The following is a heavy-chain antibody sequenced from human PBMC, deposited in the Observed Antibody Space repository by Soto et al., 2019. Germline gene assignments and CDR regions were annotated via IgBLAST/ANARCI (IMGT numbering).Heavy chain of an antibody. CDR1: GNTFTRFY. J-gene: IGHJ5*02. Sequence: QVQLVQSGAEVKKPGASVNVSCKASGNTFTRFYIHWVRQAPGQGLEWMGIINPRSGDTAYAEKFQGRSTVTRDTSTSTDYMELTSLRYEDTAIYYCARVALSGGGWLDPWGQGTMVTVSS. V-gene: IGHV1-46*01. D-gene: IGHD1-26*01. CDR3: ARVALSGGGWLDP. CDR2: INPRSGDT.